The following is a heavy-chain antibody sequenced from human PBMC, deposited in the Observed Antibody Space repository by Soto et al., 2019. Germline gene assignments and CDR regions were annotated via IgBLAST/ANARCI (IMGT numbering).Heavy chain of an antibody. J-gene: IGHJ4*02. CDR2: INQDGSVE. CDR3: ARHSRTLPVY. D-gene: IGHD2-21*02. Sequence: EVQLVESGGGLVQPGGSLRLSCVASGFTFRAYWMRWVRQAPGRGLEWVANINQDGSVEQYVDSMKGRFTISRDNAKNSLYLQMNSLRAEDTAVYYCARHSRTLPVYWGQGTLVTVSS. CDR1: GFTFRAYW. V-gene: IGHV3-7*01.